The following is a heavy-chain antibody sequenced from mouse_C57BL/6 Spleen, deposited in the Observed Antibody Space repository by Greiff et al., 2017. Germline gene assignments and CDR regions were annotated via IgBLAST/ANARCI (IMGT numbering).Heavy chain of an antibody. CDR1: GYTFTSYW. J-gene: IGHJ4*01. CDR2: IDPSDSYT. Sequence: QVQLKQPGAELVMPGASVKLSCKASGYTFTSYWMHWVKQRPGQGLEWIGEIDPSDSYTNYNQKFKGKSTLTVDKSSSTAYMQLSSLTSEDSAVYYCARGGYGSRTDYAMDYWGQGTSVTVSS. CDR3: ARGGYGSRTDYAMDY. V-gene: IGHV1-69*01. D-gene: IGHD1-1*01.